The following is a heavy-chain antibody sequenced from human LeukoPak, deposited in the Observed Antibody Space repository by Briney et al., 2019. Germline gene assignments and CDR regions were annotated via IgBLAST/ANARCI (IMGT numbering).Heavy chain of an antibody. CDR1: RFTFRTYQ. V-gene: IGHV3-48*03. Sequence: PGGSLRLSCEASRFTFRTYQMTWVRQAPGKGLEWVSYISSGGSTRYYADSVKGRFTISRDNANNSLYLQMNSLRAEDTAVYYCARLLAVVRGFDYGMDAWGQGTTVTVSS. CDR2: ISSGGSTR. CDR3: ARLLAVVRGFDYGMDA. D-gene: IGHD6-19*01. J-gene: IGHJ6*02.